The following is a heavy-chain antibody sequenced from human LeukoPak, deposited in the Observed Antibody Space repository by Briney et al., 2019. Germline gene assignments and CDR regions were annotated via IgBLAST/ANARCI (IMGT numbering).Heavy chain of an antibody. V-gene: IGHV3-7*03. CDR1: GFTLSNHW. CDR3: ARNNGMDV. J-gene: IGHJ6*02. Sequence: PGGSLRLSCAASGFTLSNHWMTWVRQVPGRGPEWVANVNRDGSGTYYLDSVKGRFTISNDNAKNSLYLQMNSLRAEDPALYHCARNNGMDVWGQGTTVIVSS. CDR2: VNRDGSGT.